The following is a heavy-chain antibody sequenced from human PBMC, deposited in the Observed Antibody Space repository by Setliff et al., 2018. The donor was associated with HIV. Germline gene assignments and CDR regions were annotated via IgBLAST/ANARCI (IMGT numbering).Heavy chain of an antibody. CDR2: IIPAFGTA. D-gene: IGHD6-19*01. CDR3: ARDGLLVAGIRFDY. V-gene: IGHV1-69*05. Sequence: SVKVSCKTSGGTFSSYAVSWVRQAPGQGLEWMGGIIPAFGTANYAQKFQGRVTITTDESTSTAYVELSGLRSEDTAVYFCARDGLLVAGIRFDYWGQGTLVTVSS. J-gene: IGHJ4*01. CDR1: GGTFSSYA.